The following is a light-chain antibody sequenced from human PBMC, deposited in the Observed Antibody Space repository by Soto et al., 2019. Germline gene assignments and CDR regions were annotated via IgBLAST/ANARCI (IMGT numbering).Light chain of an antibody. V-gene: IGKV1-39*01. CDR1: QSISSY. CDR3: QQYNTYSRP. CDR2: AAS. J-gene: IGKJ1*01. Sequence: DIQMTQSPSSLSASVGDRVTITCRASQSISSYLNWYQQKPGKAPKLLIYAASSLQSGVPSRFSGSGSGTDFTLTISSRQPDDFATFYCQQYNTYSRPFGQGTKVEVK.